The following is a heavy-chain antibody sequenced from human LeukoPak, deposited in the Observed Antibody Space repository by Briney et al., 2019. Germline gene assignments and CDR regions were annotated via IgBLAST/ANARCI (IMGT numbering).Heavy chain of an antibody. Sequence: GGSLTLSCAASGFDVISNYMSWVRQAAGKGLEWVSTIYIGVGGITYYAESVQGSITISRYNFGNTLFLQMNSRRAEYTAVYYCGPSFTMIVVANFDYWGQGTLVTVSS. J-gene: IGHJ4*02. CDR3: GPSFTMIVVANFDY. CDR2: IYIGVGGIT. V-gene: IGHV3-66*01. D-gene: IGHD3-22*01. CDR1: GFDVISNY.